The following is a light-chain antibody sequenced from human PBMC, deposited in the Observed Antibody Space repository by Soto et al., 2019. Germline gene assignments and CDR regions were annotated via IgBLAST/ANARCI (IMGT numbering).Light chain of an antibody. V-gene: IGLV1-40*01. J-gene: IGLJ2*01. CDR1: NSNLGAGYD. CDR3: QAWDSSTEVV. CDR2: GNR. Sequence: QSVLTQPPSVSGAPGQRVTISCTGNNSNLGAGYDVHWYQQLPGAAPKLVIFGNRNRPSGVPERFSGSKSGTSASLAITGLQAEDEADYYCQAWDSSTEVVFGGGTKVTVL.